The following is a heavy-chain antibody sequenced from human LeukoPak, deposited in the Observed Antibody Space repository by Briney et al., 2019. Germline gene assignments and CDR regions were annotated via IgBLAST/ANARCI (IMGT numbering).Heavy chain of an antibody. J-gene: IGHJ4*02. CDR2: INPDSGVT. CDR3: ASRELGY. CDR1: GYTFTGYF. Sequence: ASVKVSCKTSGYTFTGYFMHWVRQAPGQGLEWLGWINPDSGVTKYAQKFQGRVTMTRDTSISTAYMELSRLRSDDTAVYYCASRELGYWGQGTLVTVSA. D-gene: IGHD1-26*01. V-gene: IGHV1-2*02.